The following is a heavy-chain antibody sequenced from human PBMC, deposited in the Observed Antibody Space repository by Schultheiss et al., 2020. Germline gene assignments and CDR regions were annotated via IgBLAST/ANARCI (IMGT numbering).Heavy chain of an antibody. D-gene: IGHD2-15*01. J-gene: IGHJ4*02. CDR3: AKSALPILGYCSGGSCYLGY. CDR2: IKQDGSEK. Sequence: GGSLRLSCAASGFTFSSYWMSWVRQAPGKGLEWVANIKQDGSEKYYVDSVKGRFTISRDNAKNSLYLQMNSLRAEDTAVYYCAKSALPILGYCSGGSCYLGYWGQGTLVTVSS. V-gene: IGHV3-7*01. CDR1: GFTFSSYW.